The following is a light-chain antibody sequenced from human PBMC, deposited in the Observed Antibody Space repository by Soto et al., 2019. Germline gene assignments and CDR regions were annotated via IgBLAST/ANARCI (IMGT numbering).Light chain of an antibody. CDR3: CSYAGYSTSAV. J-gene: IGLJ2*01. CDR1: SSDVGSYNL. Sequence: QSALTQPASVSGSPGQSITISCTGTSSDVGSYNLVSWYQQHPGKAPKGIIYEGGKRPSGVSNRFSGSNSGITASLTISGLQAEDEADYYCCSYAGYSTSAVFGGGTKVTVL. V-gene: IGLV2-23*01. CDR2: EGG.